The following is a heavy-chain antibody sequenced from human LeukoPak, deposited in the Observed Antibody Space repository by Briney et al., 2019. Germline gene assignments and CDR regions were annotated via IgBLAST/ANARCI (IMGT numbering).Heavy chain of an antibody. J-gene: IGHJ3*02. Sequence: SETLSLTCTVSGGSISSYYWSWIRQPPGKGLEWIGYIYYSGSTNYNPSLKSRVTISVDTSKNQFSLKLSSVTAADTAVYYCVRDRGFGDYPFFDIWGQGTMVTVSS. CDR1: GGSISSYY. D-gene: IGHD4-17*01. CDR3: VRDRGFGDYPFFDI. CDR2: IYYSGST. V-gene: IGHV4-59*01.